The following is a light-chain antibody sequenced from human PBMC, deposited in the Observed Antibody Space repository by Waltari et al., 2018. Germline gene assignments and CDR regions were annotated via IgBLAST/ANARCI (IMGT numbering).Light chain of an antibody. CDR1: SSNIGAPYN. Sequence: QSVLTQPPSVSGAPGQRVTISCTGSSSNIGAPYNVHWYQHLPGTAPKLLIYDDSQRPSGFPDRFSGSKSGTSASLAITGLRAEDESEYYCHSYDSGLIGVVFGGGTKVTVL. CDR2: DDS. J-gene: IGLJ3*02. V-gene: IGLV1-40*01. CDR3: HSYDSGLIGVV.